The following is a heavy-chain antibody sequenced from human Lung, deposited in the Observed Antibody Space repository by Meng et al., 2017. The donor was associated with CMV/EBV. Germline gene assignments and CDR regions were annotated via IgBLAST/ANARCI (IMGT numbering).Heavy chain of an antibody. CDR3: ARAGYDSSGYYPQPFDY. CDR2: INAGNGNT. D-gene: IGHD3-22*01. J-gene: IGHJ4*02. CDR1: GYTLTSYD. Sequence: AEVKKPGASVKVYCKASGYTLTSYDMHWVRQAPGQRLEWMGWINAGNGNTKYSQRFQGRVTITRDTSASTAYMELSSLRSEDTTVYYCARAGYDSSGYYPQPFDYWGQGTLVTASS. V-gene: IGHV1-3*01.